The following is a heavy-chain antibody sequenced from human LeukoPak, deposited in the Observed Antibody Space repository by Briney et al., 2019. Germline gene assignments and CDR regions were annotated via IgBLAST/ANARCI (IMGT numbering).Heavy chain of an antibody. J-gene: IGHJ5*01. D-gene: IGHD6-13*01. CDR2: ISSSGSGGST. Sequence: GGSLRLSCAASGFTFSSYAMSWDRQAPGKGLEWVSGISSSGSGGSTYYADSVKGRFTISRDNSKNTLYLQINSARAEDTAVYYCARAYSSSWYDFWGQGTLVTVSS. CDR3: ARAYSSSWYDF. V-gene: IGHV3-23*01. CDR1: GFTFSSYA.